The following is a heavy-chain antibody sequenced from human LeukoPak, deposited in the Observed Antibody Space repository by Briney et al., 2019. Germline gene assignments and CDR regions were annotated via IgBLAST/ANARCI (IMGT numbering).Heavy chain of an antibody. D-gene: IGHD2/OR15-2a*01. CDR2: IYSSGST. Sequence: SQTLSLTCTVSGGSLSSGSYYWSWIRQPAGKGLEWIGRIYSSGSTNYNPSLKSRVTISVDTSKNQFSLKLSSVTAADTAVYYCARGVTLPYYYYMDVWGKGTTVTVSS. CDR1: GGSLSSGSYY. J-gene: IGHJ6*03. CDR3: ARGVTLPYYYYMDV. V-gene: IGHV4-61*02.